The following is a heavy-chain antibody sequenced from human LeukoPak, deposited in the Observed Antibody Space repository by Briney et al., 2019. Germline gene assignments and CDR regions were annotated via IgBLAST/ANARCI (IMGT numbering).Heavy chain of an antibody. J-gene: IGHJ4*02. CDR2: IYYSGST. V-gene: IGHV4-39*01. D-gene: IGHD3-10*01. Sequence: SETLSLTCTVSGGSISGSSYYWGWIRQPPGKGLEWIGSIYYSGSTYYNPSLKSRVTISVDTSKNQFSLKLSSVTAADTAVYYCATRGRARDYWGQGTLVTVSS. CDR3: ATRGRARDY. CDR1: GGSISGSSYY.